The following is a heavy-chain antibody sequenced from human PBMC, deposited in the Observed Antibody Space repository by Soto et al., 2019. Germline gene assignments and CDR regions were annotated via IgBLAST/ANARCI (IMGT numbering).Heavy chain of an antibody. Sequence: ASVKVSCKASGYTFTSYDINWVRQATGQGLEWMGWMNPNSGNTGYAQKFQGRVTMTRNTSISTAYMGLSSLRSEDTAVYYCARDGGRSYAFWSGYYYYYYYGMDVWGQGTTVTVSS. D-gene: IGHD3-3*01. CDR1: GYTFTSYD. CDR3: ARDGGRSYAFWSGYYYYYYYGMDV. J-gene: IGHJ6*02. CDR2: MNPNSGNT. V-gene: IGHV1-8*01.